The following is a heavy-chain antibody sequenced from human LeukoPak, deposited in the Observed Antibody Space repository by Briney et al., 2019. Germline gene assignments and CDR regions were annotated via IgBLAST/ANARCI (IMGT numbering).Heavy chain of an antibody. CDR2: IYHSGST. CDR3: ARDRATTITTGAFDI. D-gene: IGHD4-11*01. CDR1: GYSISSGYH. V-gene: IGHV4-38-2*02. Sequence: PSETLSLTCTVSGYSISSGYHWGWIRQPPGKGLEWIASIYHSGSTYYNPSLRSRVTISVDTSKNQFSLKLTSVTAADTAVYYCARDRATTITTGAFDIWGQGTMVTVSS. J-gene: IGHJ3*02.